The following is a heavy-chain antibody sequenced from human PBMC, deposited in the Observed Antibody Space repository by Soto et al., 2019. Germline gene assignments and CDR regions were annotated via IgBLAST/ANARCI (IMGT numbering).Heavy chain of an antibody. Sequence: PSETLSLTCTVSGGSISSYYWSWIRQPPGKGLEWIGYIYYSGSTNYNPSLKSRVTISVDTSNNQFSLKLSSVTAADTAVYYCARAAVAGTVFYFDYWGQGTLVTVSS. CDR2: IYYSGST. V-gene: IGHV4-59*01. J-gene: IGHJ4*02. D-gene: IGHD6-19*01. CDR3: ARAAVAGTVFYFDY. CDR1: GGSISSYY.